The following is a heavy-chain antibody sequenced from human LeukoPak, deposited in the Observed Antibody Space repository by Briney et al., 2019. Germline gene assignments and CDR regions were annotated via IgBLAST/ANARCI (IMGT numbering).Heavy chain of an antibody. D-gene: IGHD3-10*01. CDR3: AKDLLSMVRGVSDY. CDR1: GFTLSSYA. CDR2: ISGSGGST. J-gene: IGHJ4*02. V-gene: IGHV3-23*01. Sequence: PGGSLRLSCAASGFTLSSYAMSWVRQAPGKGLEWVSAISGSGGSTHYADSVKGRFTISRDNSKNTLYLQMNSLRAEDTAVYYCAKDLLSMVRGVSDYWGQGTLVTVSS.